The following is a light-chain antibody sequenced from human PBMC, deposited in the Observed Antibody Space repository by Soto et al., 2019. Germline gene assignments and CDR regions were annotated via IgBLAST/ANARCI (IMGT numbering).Light chain of an antibody. CDR1: QVIGNY. V-gene: IGKV1-27*01. J-gene: IGKJ5*01. CDR3: QQSYSTPTT. Sequence: DVQMTQSLSSLSASVRDRVTITCRASQVIGNYLAWYQQKPGKVPKLLIYGAYTLQSGVPSRFSGSGSGTDFTLTISSLQPEDFATYYCQQSYSTPTTFCQGSRLEIK. CDR2: GAY.